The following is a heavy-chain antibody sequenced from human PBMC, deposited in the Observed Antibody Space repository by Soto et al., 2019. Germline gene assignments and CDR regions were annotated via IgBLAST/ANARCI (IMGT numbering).Heavy chain of an antibody. CDR1: GYTFTGYY. CDR2: INPNSGGT. V-gene: IGHV1-2*02. D-gene: IGHD3-3*01. Sequence: ALVKVSCKASGYTFTGYYMHWVRQAPGQGLEWMGWINPNSGGTNYAQKFQGRVTMTRDTSISTAYMELSRLRSDDTAVYYCAREPYYDFWSAYSIGFGDYYYGMDVWGQGTTVTVSS. J-gene: IGHJ6*02. CDR3: AREPYYDFWSAYSIGFGDYYYGMDV.